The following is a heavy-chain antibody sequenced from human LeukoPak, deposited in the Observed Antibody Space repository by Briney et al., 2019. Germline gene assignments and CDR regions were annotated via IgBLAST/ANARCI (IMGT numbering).Heavy chain of an antibody. CDR2: ISGSGGST. Sequence: SGGSLRLSCAASGFTFSSYAMSWVRQAPGKGLEWVSAISGSGGSTYYADSVKGRFTISRGNSKNTLYLQMNSLRAEDTAVYYCAKDRLSRLGDYDFWSGYYYAFDYWDQGTLVTVSS. J-gene: IGHJ4*02. V-gene: IGHV3-23*01. D-gene: IGHD3-3*01. CDR1: GFTFSSYA. CDR3: AKDRLSRLGDYDFWSGYYYAFDY.